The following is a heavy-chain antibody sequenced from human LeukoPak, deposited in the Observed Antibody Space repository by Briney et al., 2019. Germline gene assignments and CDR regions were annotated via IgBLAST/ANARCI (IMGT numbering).Heavy chain of an antibody. Sequence: GGSLRLSCAASGFTFSSYWMSWVRQAPGKGPEWVANIKRDGSEKYYVDSVRGRFTISRDNAKNSLYLQMNSLRAADTAVYYCARAPLGRYCSGGSCYSSSGAVDFWGQGTMVTVSS. V-gene: IGHV3-7*01. CDR2: IKRDGSEK. CDR1: GFTFSSYW. CDR3: ARAPLGRYCSGGSCYSSSGAVDF. J-gene: IGHJ3*01. D-gene: IGHD2-15*01.